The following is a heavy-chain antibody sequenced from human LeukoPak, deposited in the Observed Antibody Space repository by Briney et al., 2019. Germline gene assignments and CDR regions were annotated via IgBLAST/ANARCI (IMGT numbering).Heavy chain of an antibody. CDR2: ISGSGGST. CDR1: GFTFSSYG. J-gene: IGHJ4*02. CDR3: AKVMGGWYGGGFDY. D-gene: IGHD6-19*01. Sequence: GGSLRLSCAASGFTFSSYGMSWVRQAPGKGLEWVSAISGSGGSTYYADSVKGRFTISRDNSKNTLYLQMNSLRAEDTAVYYCAKVMGGWYGGGFDYWGQGTLVTVSS. V-gene: IGHV3-23*01.